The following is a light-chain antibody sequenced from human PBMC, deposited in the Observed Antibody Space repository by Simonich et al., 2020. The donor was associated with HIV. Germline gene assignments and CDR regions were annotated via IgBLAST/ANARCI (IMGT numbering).Light chain of an antibody. Sequence: DIVMTQSPDSLAVSLGERATINCKSSRRVLYSSNNKNYLAWYQQKPGQPPKLLIYWAATRESGVPDRFSGSGSGTDFTLTISSLQAEDVAVYYCQQYYSTPTFGQGTKLEIK. CDR3: QQYYSTPT. J-gene: IGKJ2*01. V-gene: IGKV4-1*01. CDR2: WAA. CDR1: RRVLYSSNNKNY.